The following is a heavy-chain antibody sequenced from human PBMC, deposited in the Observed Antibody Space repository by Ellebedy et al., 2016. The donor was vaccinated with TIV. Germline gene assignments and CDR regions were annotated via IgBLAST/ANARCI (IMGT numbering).Heavy chain of an antibody. Sequence: MPGGSLRLSCTVSGGSISSNYWSWIRQPAGKGLAWIGHIHYSGSTHYNPSLKSRVTISVDTSKNQFFLKLSSVTAADTAVYYCARRRSFITVSDIEFYFDYWGQGLLVTVSS. CDR1: GGSISSNY. CDR2: IHYSGST. V-gene: IGHV4-59*08. D-gene: IGHD6-19*01. CDR3: ARRRSFITVSDIEFYFDY. J-gene: IGHJ4*02.